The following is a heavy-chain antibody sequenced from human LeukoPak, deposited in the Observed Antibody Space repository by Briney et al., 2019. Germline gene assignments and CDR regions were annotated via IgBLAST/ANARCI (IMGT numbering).Heavy chain of an antibody. Sequence: SETLSLTCTVSGGSISSYYWSWVRQPPGKGLEWIGYIYYSGSTNYKPSLKSRVTISVDTSKNQFSLKLNSVTAADTAVYYCARGGYYGSGNDFRFDPWGQGTLVTVSS. CDR3: ARGGYYGSGNDFRFDP. V-gene: IGHV4-59*01. CDR2: IYYSGST. J-gene: IGHJ5*02. D-gene: IGHD3-10*01. CDR1: GGSISSYY.